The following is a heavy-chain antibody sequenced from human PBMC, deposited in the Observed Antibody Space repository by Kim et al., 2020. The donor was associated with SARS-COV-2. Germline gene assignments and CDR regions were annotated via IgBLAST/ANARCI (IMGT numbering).Heavy chain of an antibody. J-gene: IGHJ3*01. Sequence: GGSLRLSCAASGFTFSDYAMHWVRQAPGKGLEWVAVISCDGSNKYYADSVTGRFTISSDNSNNTLSLQMHSLRPENTAVSYCSSDPVSGSSFTFAFDFWG. CDR1: GFTFSDYA. D-gene: IGHD3-10*01. CDR2: ISCDGSNK. CDR3: SSDPVSGSSFTFAFDF. V-gene: IGHV3-30-3*01.